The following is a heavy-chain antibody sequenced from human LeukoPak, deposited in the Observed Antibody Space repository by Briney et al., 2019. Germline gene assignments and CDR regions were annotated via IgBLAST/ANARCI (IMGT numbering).Heavy chain of an antibody. J-gene: IGHJ4*02. CDR2: ITSSSTYI. CDR3: AREVDPTFDY. Sequence: GGSLRLSCAASRFTFSSYSMNWVRQAPGKGLEWVSSITSSSTYIYYADSVKGRFTISRDNAKNSLYLQMNSLRAEDTAVYYCAREVDPTFDYWGQGTLVTVSS. CDR1: RFTFSSYS. V-gene: IGHV3-21*01.